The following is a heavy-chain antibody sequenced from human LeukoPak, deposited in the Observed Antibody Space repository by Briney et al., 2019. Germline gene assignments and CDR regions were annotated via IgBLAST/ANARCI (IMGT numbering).Heavy chain of an antibody. CDR2: INRVDGIR. Sequence: ASVKVSCNASGDXFSIHYFDWIRQAPGQGLEWMGIINRVDGIRGNAQTFQGRLMLTKDTSTSTAYMELSSLRSEDTAIYYCASEKNYGDKYFDSWGQGTVVTVSS. CDR1: GDXFSIHY. D-gene: IGHD4-17*01. CDR3: ASEKNYGDKYFDS. V-gene: IGHV1-46*01. J-gene: IGHJ4*02.